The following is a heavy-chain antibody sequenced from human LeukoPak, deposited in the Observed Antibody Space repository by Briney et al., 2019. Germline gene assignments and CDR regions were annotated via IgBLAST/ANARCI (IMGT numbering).Heavy chain of an antibody. J-gene: IGHJ4*02. CDR3: ATEGSHNSGGDY. D-gene: IGHD2/OR15-2a*01. Sequence: ASVKVSCKASGYTFNSYGINWVRQAPGQGLEWMGWISAYTGKTNYAQKLQGRFTMTTDTSTSTAYMELRSLGSEDTAVYYCATEGSHNSGGDYWGQGTLVTVSS. V-gene: IGHV1-18*01. CDR2: ISAYTGKT. CDR1: GYTFNSYG.